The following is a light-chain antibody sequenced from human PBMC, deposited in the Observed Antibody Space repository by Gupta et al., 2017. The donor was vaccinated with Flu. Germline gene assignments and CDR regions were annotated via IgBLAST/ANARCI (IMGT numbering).Light chain of an antibody. CDR1: QAISSS. CDR2: AAS. V-gene: IGKV1-9*01. J-gene: IGKJ4*01. CDR3: QQVDIYPLT. Sequence: DIHLTQSPSFLSASAGDRVTITCRASQAISSSLAWYQVTPGRAPKLLIYAASTLESGVPSRFSGSGSGTEFTLTISILHPEDFATYYCQQVDIYPLTFGGGTKVEIK.